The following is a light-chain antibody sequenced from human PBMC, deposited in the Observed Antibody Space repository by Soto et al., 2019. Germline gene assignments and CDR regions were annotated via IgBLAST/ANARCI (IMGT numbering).Light chain of an antibody. CDR3: QQYGSAPFT. CDR1: QTVINNQ. J-gene: IGKJ3*01. CDR2: AAS. V-gene: IGKV3-20*01. Sequence: PGERATLSCRASQTVINNQLAWYQQTPGQAPRLLIYAASSRATGIPDRFSGSGSGTDFTLTITRLEPEDSAMYYCQQYGSAPFTFGPGTKVDIK.